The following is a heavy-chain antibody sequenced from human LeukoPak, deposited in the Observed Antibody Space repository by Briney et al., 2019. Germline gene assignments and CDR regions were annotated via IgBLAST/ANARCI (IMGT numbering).Heavy chain of an antibody. CDR2: IRYDGSNK. V-gene: IGHV3-30*02. Sequence: GGSLRLSCAASGFTFSSYGMHWVRQAPGKGLEWVAFIRYDGSNKYYADSVKGRFTISRDNAKNTLYLQLNSLRAEDTAVDYCARGASSGYRIDYWGQGTLVTVSS. CDR3: ARGASSGYRIDY. J-gene: IGHJ4*02. CDR1: GFTFSSYG. D-gene: IGHD3-10*01.